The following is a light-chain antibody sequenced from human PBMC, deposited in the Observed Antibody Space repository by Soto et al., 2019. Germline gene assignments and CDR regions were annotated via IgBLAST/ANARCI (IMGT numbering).Light chain of an antibody. CDR2: EVS. V-gene: IGLV2-14*01. Sequence: LIQPASVSGSPGQSITISCTGTSSDVGGYNYVSWYQQHPGKAPKLMIYEVSNRPSGVSNRFSGSKSGNTASLTISGLQAEDGADYYCTSYTSSSTFYVFGTGTKVTVL. CDR3: TSYTSSSTFYV. CDR1: SSDVGGYNY. J-gene: IGLJ1*01.